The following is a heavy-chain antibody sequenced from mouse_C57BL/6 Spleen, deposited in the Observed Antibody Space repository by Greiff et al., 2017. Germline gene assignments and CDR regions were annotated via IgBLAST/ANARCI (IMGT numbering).Heavy chain of an antibody. D-gene: IGHD2-4*01. CDR3: ARNGYYDYAWFAY. CDR1: GFSLTSYG. J-gene: IGHJ3*01. Sequence: QVQLKESRPGLVQPSPSLSITCTVSGFSLTSYGVHWVRQSPGKGLEWLGVIWSGGSTDYNAAFISRLIISKDNSKSQVFFKMNSLQADDTAIYYCARNGYYDYAWFAYWGQGTLVTVSA. V-gene: IGHV2-2*01. CDR2: IWSGGST.